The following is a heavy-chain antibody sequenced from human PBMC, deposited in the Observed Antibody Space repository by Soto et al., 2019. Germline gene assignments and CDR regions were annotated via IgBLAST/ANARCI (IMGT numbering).Heavy chain of an antibody. D-gene: IGHD3-16*01. CDR3: ARHHAYDWENLRCALDC. CDR2: ILCSVYT. CDR1: VGALTNNAFY. Sequence: SETLSLTCSVSVGALTNNAFYWGWILHPPGQGLEWIGSILCSVYTYYNPSLRSRVTISVDSSKNHFSLKLISVTAADTAVYFCARHHAYDWENLRCALDCWGQETLASASS. V-gene: IGHV4-39*01. J-gene: IGHJ4*02.